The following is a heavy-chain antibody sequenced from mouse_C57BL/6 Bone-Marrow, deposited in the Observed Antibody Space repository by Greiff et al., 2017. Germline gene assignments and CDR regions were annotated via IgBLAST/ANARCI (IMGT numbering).Heavy chain of an antibody. CDR2: IDPSDSYT. D-gene: IGHD1-1*01. V-gene: IGHV1-69*01. Sequence: QVQLQQPGAELVMPGASVKLSCKASGYTFTSYWMHWVKQRPGQGLEWIGEIDPSDSYTNYNQKFKGKSTLTVDKSSSTAYMQLSSLTSEDSAVYDCARESTTVVAPYYYARDYWGQGTSVTVSS. CDR3: ARESTTVVAPYYYARDY. CDR1: GYTFTSYW. J-gene: IGHJ4*01.